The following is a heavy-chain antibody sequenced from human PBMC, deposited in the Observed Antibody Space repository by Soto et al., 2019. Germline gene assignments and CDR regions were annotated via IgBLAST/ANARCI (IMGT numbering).Heavy chain of an antibody. J-gene: IGHJ4*02. V-gene: IGHV1-18*01. Sequence: GASVKVSCKASGYTFTSYGISWVRQAPGQGLEWMGWISAYNGNTNYAQKLQGRVTMTTDTSTSTAYMELRSLRSDDTAVYYCARDLSGFTLRLATVVKKGFDYWGQGTLVTVSS. D-gene: IGHD5-12*01. CDR3: ARDLSGFTLRLATVVKKGFDY. CDR1: GYTFTSYG. CDR2: ISAYNGNT.